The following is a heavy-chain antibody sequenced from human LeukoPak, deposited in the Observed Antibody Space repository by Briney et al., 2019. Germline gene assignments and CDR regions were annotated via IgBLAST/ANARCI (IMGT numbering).Heavy chain of an antibody. V-gene: IGHV3-23*01. Sequence: SGGSLRLSCAASGFTFSSYAMSWVRQAPGKGLEWVSAISGSGGSTYYADSVKGRFTISRDNSKDTLYLQMNSLRAEDTAVYYCAKQDCSGGSCYGTETDYWGQGTLVTVSS. D-gene: IGHD2-15*01. CDR3: AKQDCSGGSCYGTETDY. CDR2: ISGSGGST. CDR1: GFTFSSYA. J-gene: IGHJ4*02.